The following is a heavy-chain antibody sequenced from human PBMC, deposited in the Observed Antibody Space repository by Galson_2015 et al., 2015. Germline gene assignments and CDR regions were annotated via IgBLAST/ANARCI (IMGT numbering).Heavy chain of an antibody. CDR3: ASDWYFDL. V-gene: IGHV3-30-3*01. CDR2: ISYDGSNK. CDR1: GFTFSSYA. Sequence: SLRLSCAASGFTFSSYAMHWVRQAPGKGLEWVAVISYDGSNKYYADSVKGRFTISRDNSKNTLYLQMNSLRAEDTAVYYCASDWYFDLWGRGTLVTVSS. J-gene: IGHJ2*01.